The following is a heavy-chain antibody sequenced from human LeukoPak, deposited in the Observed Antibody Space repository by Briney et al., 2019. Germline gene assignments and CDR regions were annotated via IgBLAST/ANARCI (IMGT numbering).Heavy chain of an antibody. CDR3: AREARLAVAGKGYFDY. J-gene: IGHJ4*02. CDR1: GFTFSSYA. Sequence: GGSLRLSCAASGFTFSSYAMSWVRQAPGKGLEWVSAISGSGGSTYYADSVRGRFTISRDNSKNTLYLQMNSLRAEDTAVYYCAREARLAVAGKGYFDYWGQGTLVTVSS. V-gene: IGHV3-23*01. CDR2: ISGSGGST. D-gene: IGHD6-19*01.